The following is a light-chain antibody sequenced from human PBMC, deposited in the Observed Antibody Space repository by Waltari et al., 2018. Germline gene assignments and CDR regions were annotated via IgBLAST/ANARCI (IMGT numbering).Light chain of an antibody. CDR1: QSILFTSNNKDS. V-gene: IGKV4-1*01. CDR3: QQYLSVPLT. CDR2: GAS. Sequence: DIVMTQSPDSLAVSLGERATINSKSSQSILFTSNNKDSLAWYLQKPGQPPKLLIFGASTRQSGVPDRFSGGGSGTDFTLTISSLQAEDVAVYYCQQYLSVPLTFGGGTKVEI. J-gene: IGKJ4*01.